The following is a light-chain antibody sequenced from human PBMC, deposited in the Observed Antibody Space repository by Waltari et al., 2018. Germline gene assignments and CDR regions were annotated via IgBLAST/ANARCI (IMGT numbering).Light chain of an antibody. Sequence: QSALAQSASVSGSPGQSITISCPGTGSDIGYYHFFSWYQQHPGKAPKLLIFDVSRWSSGVSHRFSGSKSGNTASLTISGLQAEDEADYYCSSYTSTNTIIFGGGTKVTVL. CDR1: GSDIGYYHF. CDR2: DVS. V-gene: IGLV2-14*03. CDR3: SSYTSTNTII. J-gene: IGLJ2*01.